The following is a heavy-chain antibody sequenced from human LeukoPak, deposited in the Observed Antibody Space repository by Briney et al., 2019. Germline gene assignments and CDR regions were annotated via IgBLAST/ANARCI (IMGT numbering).Heavy chain of an antibody. Sequence: PSETLSLTCTVSGDSISSGGYYWSWIRQHPGKGLEWIGYIYYSGSTYYNPSLKSRVTISVDTSKNQFSLKLSSVTAADTAVYYCARRVNPYYYDSSGLRAAFDYWGQGTLVTVSS. CDR3: ARRVNPYYYDSSGLRAAFDY. D-gene: IGHD3-22*01. V-gene: IGHV4-31*03. CDR1: GDSISSGGYY. CDR2: IYYSGST. J-gene: IGHJ4*02.